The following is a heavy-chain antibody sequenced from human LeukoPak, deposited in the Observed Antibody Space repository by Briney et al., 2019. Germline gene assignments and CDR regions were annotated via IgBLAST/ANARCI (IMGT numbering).Heavy chain of an antibody. CDR2: IWYDGSNK. CDR3: ASLHEEGGATSFDY. Sequence: GGSLRLSCAASGFTFSSYGMHWVRQAPGKGLEWVAVIWYDGSNKYYADSVKGRFTISRDNSKNTLYLQMNSLRAEDTAVYYCASLHEEGGATSFDYWGQGTLVTVSS. V-gene: IGHV3-33*08. J-gene: IGHJ4*02. D-gene: IGHD1-26*01. CDR1: GFTFSSYG.